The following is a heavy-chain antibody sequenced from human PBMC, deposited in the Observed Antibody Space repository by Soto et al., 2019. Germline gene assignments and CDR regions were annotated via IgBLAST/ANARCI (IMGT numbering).Heavy chain of an antibody. CDR3: ARGGSGWTRGGWLGP. CDR2: ISDSGSTI. CDR1: GFTFSDYY. V-gene: IGHV3-11*01. Sequence: QMQLVQSGGGLVKPGGSLTLSCKASGFTFSDYYMIWVRQTPGKGLEWLSYISDSGSTIYYADSVRARFTIFRENAANSVYLQVDGLTDGDTAFYYCARGGSGWTRGGWLGPWGHGSLVTVSS. D-gene: IGHD6-25*01. J-gene: IGHJ5*02.